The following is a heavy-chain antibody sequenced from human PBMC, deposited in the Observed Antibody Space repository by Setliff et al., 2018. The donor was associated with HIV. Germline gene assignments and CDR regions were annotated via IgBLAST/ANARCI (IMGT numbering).Heavy chain of an antibody. D-gene: IGHD3-3*01. CDR2: IYQSGST. J-gene: IGHJ6*03. V-gene: IGHV4-39*02. CDR1: GASISNSNSY. Sequence: PSETLSLTCAVYGASISNSNSYWGWIRQPPGKRLEWLGSIYQSGSTSYNPSLSSRLTISVDTSKNQVSLNLSSLTAADTAVYYCARDVHWSGPYYYSYYYMDVWGTGTTVTVSS. CDR3: ARDVHWSGPYYYSYYYMDV.